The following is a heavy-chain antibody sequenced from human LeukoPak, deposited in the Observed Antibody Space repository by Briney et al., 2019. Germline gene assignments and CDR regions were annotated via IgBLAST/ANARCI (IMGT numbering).Heavy chain of an antibody. CDR2: INIGGTNT. CDR1: GFTFSDHY. CDR3: ATDGAGFDT. V-gene: IGHV3-11*01. Sequence: GGSLRLSCAASGFTFSDHYMSWIRQAPGKGLEWLSYINIGGTNTHYADSVKGRFTISRDNAKKSLYLEMTNPRAEDTAVYYCATDGAGFDTWGQGVLVTVSS. J-gene: IGHJ5*02.